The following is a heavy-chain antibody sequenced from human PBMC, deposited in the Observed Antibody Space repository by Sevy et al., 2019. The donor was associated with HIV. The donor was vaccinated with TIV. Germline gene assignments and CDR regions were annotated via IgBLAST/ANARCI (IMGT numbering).Heavy chain of an antibody. D-gene: IGHD4-17*01. V-gene: IGHV3-49*03. CDR3: TRGRRVYADYGVDY. J-gene: IGHJ4*02. CDR1: GFTFCEYS. CDR2: IRSEVYGGTT. Sequence: GGSLRLSCTASGFTFCEYSMSWFRQAPGKGLEWVSFIRSEVYGGTTEYAASVKGRFTISRDDSKSIAYLQMSSLKTEDTAVYYCTRGRRVYADYGVDYWGQGTLVTVSS.